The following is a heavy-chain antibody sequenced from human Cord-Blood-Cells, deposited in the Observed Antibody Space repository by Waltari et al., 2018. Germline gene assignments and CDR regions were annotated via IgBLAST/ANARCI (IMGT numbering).Heavy chain of an antibody. V-gene: IGHV4-34*01. Sequence: QVQLQQWGAGLLKPSETLSLTCAVYGGSFSGYYWSWIRHPPGKGLEWIGEINHSGSTNYNPSLKSRVTISVDTSKNQFSLKLSSVTAADTAVYYCARGREPLTGEAGWFDPWGQGTLVTVSS. CDR2: INHSGST. J-gene: IGHJ5*02. CDR1: GGSFSGYY. D-gene: IGHD7-27*01. CDR3: ARGREPLTGEAGWFDP.